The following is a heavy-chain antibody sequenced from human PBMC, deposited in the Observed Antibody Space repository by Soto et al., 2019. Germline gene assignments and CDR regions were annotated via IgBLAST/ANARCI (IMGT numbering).Heavy chain of an antibody. CDR3: ARDGYCSGGSCYSVPVFDY. CDR1: GFTFSSYG. CDR2: IWYDGSNK. J-gene: IGHJ4*02. V-gene: IGHV3-33*01. Sequence: GGSLRLSCAASGFTFSSYGMHWVRQAPGKGLEWVAVIWYDGSNKYYADSVKGRFTISRDNSKNTLYLQMNSLRAEDTALYYCARDGYCSGGSCYSVPVFDYWGQGT. D-gene: IGHD2-15*01.